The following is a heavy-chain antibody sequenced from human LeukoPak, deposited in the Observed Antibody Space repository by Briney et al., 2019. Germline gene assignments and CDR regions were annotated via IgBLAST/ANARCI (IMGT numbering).Heavy chain of an antibody. Sequence: HAGGSLRLSCAASGFTFSSFAMNWVRQAPGKGLEWVSAISGSGGTTYYADSVKGRITISRDNPKNTVDLQMNSLKSDDTAVYYCVRDHGLNSLNAETWNTFMIGLAFWGQGALVTVSS. CDR3: VRDHGLNSLNAETWNTFMIGLAF. CDR2: ISGSGGTT. CDR1: GFTFSSFA. J-gene: IGHJ4*02. V-gene: IGHV3-23*01. D-gene: IGHD3-16*01.